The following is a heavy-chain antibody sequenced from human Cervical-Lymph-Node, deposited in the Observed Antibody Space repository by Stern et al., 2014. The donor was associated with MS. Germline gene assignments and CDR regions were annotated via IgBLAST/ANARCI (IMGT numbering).Heavy chain of an antibody. D-gene: IGHD3-22*01. CDR1: GGSISSSSYY. J-gene: IGHJ5*02. Sequence: QVQLQESGPGLVKPSETLSLTCTVSGGSISSSSYYWGWIRQPPGKGLEWIGSIYYSGSTSYNPSLKSRVTISVDTSNNQFSPQLSSVTAADTAVYYCARWAYSSGWYNWFDPWGQGTLVTVSS. V-gene: IGHV4-39*01. CDR2: IYYSGST. CDR3: ARWAYSSGWYNWFDP.